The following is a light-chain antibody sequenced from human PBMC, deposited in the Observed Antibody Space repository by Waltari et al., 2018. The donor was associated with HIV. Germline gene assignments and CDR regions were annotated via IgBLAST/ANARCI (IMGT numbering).Light chain of an antibody. Sequence: SYELTQPPSVSVSPGQTARNTCSGDALPKQHVYRYPQKPGQAPVLVIYKDTERPSGIPERFSGSSSGTTVTLTISGVQAEDEGEYYCQSADSSGTIGVFGGGTKLTVL. CDR3: QSADSSGTIGV. J-gene: IGLJ3*02. CDR2: KDT. V-gene: IGLV3-25*03. CDR1: ALPKQH.